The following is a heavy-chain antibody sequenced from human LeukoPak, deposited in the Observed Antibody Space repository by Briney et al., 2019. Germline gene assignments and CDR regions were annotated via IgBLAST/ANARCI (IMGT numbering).Heavy chain of an antibody. CDR1: GYTFTNYY. CDR2: INPSGGGT. CDR3: ARRGHSSGSYYPDY. Sequence: GASVKVSCKXSGYTFTNYYIHWVRQAPGQGLEWMGIINPSGGGTSYAQKFQGRVTMTRDTSTSTVYMELSSLRSEDAAVYYCARRGHSSGSYYPDYWGQGTLVTISS. D-gene: IGHD3-22*01. V-gene: IGHV1-46*01. J-gene: IGHJ4*02.